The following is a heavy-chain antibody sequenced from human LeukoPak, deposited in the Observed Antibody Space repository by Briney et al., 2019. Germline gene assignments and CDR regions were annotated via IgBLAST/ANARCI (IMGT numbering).Heavy chain of an antibody. V-gene: IGHV4-30-2*01. D-gene: IGHD2-21*02. Sequence: SETLSLTCTVSGGSISSGGYYWSWIRQPPGKGLEWIGYIYHSGSIYYNPSLKSRVTISVDRSKNQFSLKLSSVTAADTAVYYCARGAVVTAPAGFDYWGQGTLVTVSS. CDR1: GGSISSGGYY. CDR3: ARGAVVTAPAGFDY. CDR2: IYHSGSI. J-gene: IGHJ4*02.